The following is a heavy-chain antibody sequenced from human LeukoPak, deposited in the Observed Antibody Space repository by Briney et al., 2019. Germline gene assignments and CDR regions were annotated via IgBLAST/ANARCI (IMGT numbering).Heavy chain of an antibody. CDR1: GYTFTGYY. V-gene: IGHV1-2*02. CDR3: ARDKSSSWVGGVDH. J-gene: IGHJ4*02. CDR2: IDPNSGGT. D-gene: IGHD6-13*01. Sequence: ASVKVSCKASGYTFTGYYIHWVRQAPGQGLEWMGWIDPNSGGTDYAQKFQGRVTVTRDTSISTAYMELSRLRSDDTAVYYCARDKSSSWVGGVDHWGQGTLVTVSS.